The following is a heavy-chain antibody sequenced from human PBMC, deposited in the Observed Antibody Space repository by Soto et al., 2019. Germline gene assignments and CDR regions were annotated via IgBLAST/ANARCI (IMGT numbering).Heavy chain of an antibody. CDR2: IIPIFGTA. CDR3: AWRDGYNLGGAND. V-gene: IGHV1-69*12. Sequence: QVQLMQPGAEVKKPGSSVKVSCKTSGGTFSSYAISWVRQAPGQGLEWMGGIIPIFGTANYAQKFQGRVTITADEFTSTGYMELSSLRSEDTAVYYCAWRDGYNLGGANDWGQGTLVTVSS. CDR1: GGTFSSYA. J-gene: IGHJ4*02. D-gene: IGHD5-12*01.